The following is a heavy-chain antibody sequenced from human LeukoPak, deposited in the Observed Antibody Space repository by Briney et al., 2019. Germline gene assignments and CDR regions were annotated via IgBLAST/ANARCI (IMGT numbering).Heavy chain of an antibody. V-gene: IGHV1-8*01. CDR2: MNPNSGNT. CDR1: GYTFTSYD. D-gene: IGHD2-2*01. J-gene: IGHJ6*04. Sequence: VASVKVSCKASGYTFTSYDINWVRQATGQGLEWMGWMNPNSGNTGYAQKFQGRVTMTRNTSISTAYMELSSLRSEDTAVYYCAKAPSPPPSDSTSPHSYYGMDVWGKGTTVTVSS. CDR3: AKAPSPPPSDSTSPHSYYGMDV.